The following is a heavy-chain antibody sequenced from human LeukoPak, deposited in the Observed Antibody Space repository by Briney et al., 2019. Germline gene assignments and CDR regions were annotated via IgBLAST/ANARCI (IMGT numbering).Heavy chain of an antibody. CDR3: AKSSLLYGYCSGGSCYESPFDY. V-gene: IGHV3-23*01. J-gene: IGHJ4*02. Sequence: PGGSLRLSCAASGFTFSSYAMSWVRQAPGKGLEWVSAISGSGGSTYYADSVKGRFTISRDNSKNTLYLQMNSLRAEDTAVYYCAKSSLLYGYCSGGSCYESPFDYWGQGTLVTVSS. CDR1: GFTFSSYA. D-gene: IGHD2-15*01. CDR2: ISGSGGST.